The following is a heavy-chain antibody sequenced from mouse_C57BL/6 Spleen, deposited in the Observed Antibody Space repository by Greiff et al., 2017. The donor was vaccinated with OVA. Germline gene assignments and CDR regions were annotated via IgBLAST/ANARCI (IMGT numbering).Heavy chain of an antibody. CDR3: ASPMHYYAMDY. CDR1: GYTFTSYW. D-gene: IGHD6-5*01. J-gene: IGHJ4*01. Sequence: QVQLQQPGAELVKPGASVKVSCKASGYTFTSYWMHWVKQRPGQGLEWIGRIHPSDSDTNYNQKFKGKATLTVDKSSSTAYMQLSSLTSEDSAVYYCASPMHYYAMDYWGQGTSVTVSS. CDR2: IHPSDSDT. V-gene: IGHV1-74*01.